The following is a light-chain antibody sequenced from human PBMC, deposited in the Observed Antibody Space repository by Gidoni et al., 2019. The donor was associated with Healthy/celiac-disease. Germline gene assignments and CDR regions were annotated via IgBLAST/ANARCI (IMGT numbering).Light chain of an antibody. CDR1: SSDVGGYNY. CDR2: EVS. V-gene: IGLV2-14*01. J-gene: IGLJ3*02. Sequence: QSALTQPVSVSGSPGQSITISCTGTSSDVGGYNYVSWYQQHPGKAPKLMIYEVSNRPSGVSNRFSGSKSGNTASLTISGPQAEDEADYYCSSYTSSSTLWVFGGGTKLTVL. CDR3: SSYTSSSTLWV.